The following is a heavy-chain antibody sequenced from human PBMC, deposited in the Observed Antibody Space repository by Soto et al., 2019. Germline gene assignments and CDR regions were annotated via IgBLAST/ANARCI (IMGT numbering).Heavy chain of an antibody. D-gene: IGHD1-26*01. J-gene: IGHJ6*02. CDR3: AAIREVDV. V-gene: IGHV3-30*03. CDR2: ISYDGYSK. CDR1: GFTFSSYA. Sequence: SLRLSCSASGFTFSSYAMHWVRQAPGKGLEWVALISYDGYSKWYADAVKGRFTISRDNSNNTLFLEMNSLRADDTAVYFCAAIREVDVWGQGTTVTVSS.